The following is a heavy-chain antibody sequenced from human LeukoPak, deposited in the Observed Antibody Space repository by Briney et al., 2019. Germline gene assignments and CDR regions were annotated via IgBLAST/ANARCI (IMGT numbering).Heavy chain of an antibody. CDR2: IYYSGST. D-gene: IGHD3-22*01. Sequence: SETLSLTCTVSGGSISRSIYYWGWIRQPPGKGLEWIGSIYYSGSTYYNPSLKSRVTMSVDTAQNQFSLNLSSVTAADTAVYYCARDPVSYYESRGYLDYWGQGTLVTVSS. CDR3: ARDPVSYYESRGYLDY. V-gene: IGHV4-39*02. CDR1: GGSISRSIYY. J-gene: IGHJ4*02.